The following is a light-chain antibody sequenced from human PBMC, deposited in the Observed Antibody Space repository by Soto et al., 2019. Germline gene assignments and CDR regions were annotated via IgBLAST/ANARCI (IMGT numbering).Light chain of an antibody. V-gene: IGKV2-28*01. CDR1: QSLLHSNGYYY. J-gene: IGKJ3*01. Sequence: DSVMTQSPLSLPVTPGEPASISCRSSQSLLHSNGYYYLDWYLQKPGQSPQLLIYLGSNRASGVHDRFSGSGSGTDFTLQISRVESEDVGVYYCMQALQTPFTFGPGTKVDIK. CDR3: MQALQTPFT. CDR2: LGS.